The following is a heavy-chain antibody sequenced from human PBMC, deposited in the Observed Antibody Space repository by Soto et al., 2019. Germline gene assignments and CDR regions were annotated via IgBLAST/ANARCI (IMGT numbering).Heavy chain of an antibody. Sequence: QRLSCAASGFTFGSYGMHWVRQAPGKGLEWVAVISYDGNNKYYADSVKGRLTISRDNSKNMVSLQMNSLRAEDTAVYYCAKERTRHFDYWGQGIPVTVSS. CDR1: GFTFGSYG. D-gene: IGHD1-1*01. CDR3: AKERTRHFDY. J-gene: IGHJ4*02. CDR2: ISYDGNNK. V-gene: IGHV3-30*18.